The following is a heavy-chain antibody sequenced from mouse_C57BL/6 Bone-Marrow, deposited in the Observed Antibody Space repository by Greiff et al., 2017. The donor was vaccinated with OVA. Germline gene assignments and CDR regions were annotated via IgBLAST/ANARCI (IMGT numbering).Heavy chain of an antibody. D-gene: IGHD2-5*01. Sequence: QVKLQQPGAELVKPGASVKVSCKASGYTFTSYWMHWVKQRPGQGLEWIARIHPSDSDTNYNQKFKGKATLKVDKSSSTAYMQLSSLTSADSAVYYCAIAYYSNYHYAMDYGGQGTSVTVSS. CDR3: AIAYYSNYHYAMDY. CDR1: GYTFTSYW. CDR2: IHPSDSDT. V-gene: IGHV1-74*01. J-gene: IGHJ4*01.